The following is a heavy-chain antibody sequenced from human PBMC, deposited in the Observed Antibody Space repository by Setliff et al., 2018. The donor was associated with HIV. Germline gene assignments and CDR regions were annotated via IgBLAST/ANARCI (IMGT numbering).Heavy chain of an antibody. Sequence: PSETLSLTCTVSGGSISSHYWSWIRQPPGKGLEWIGHIYITGDTDYNPSLKSRVTISVDTSKNQFSLTLTSVTAADTAVYYCARYRRDDYYLTAYFDSWGQGTLVTVSS. CDR2: IYITGDT. V-gene: IGHV4-4*08. J-gene: IGHJ4*02. D-gene: IGHD1-26*01. CDR3: ARYRRDDYYLTAYFDS. CDR1: GGSISSHY.